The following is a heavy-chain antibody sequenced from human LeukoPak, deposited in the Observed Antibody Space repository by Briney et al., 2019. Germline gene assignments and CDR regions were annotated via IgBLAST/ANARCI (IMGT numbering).Heavy chain of an antibody. CDR2: ISYDENNK. D-gene: IGHD3-22*01. Sequence: QPGRSLRLSRAASGFTFSNYVMHWVRQAPGKGLEWVAVISYDENNKWYADSVKGRFTISRDNSKNTLYLLMNSLKTEDTAVYYCALYAYNSSGLTPFDHWGQGTLVTVSS. CDR1: GFTFSNYV. CDR3: ALYAYNSSGLTPFDH. V-gene: IGHV3-30-3*01. J-gene: IGHJ4*02.